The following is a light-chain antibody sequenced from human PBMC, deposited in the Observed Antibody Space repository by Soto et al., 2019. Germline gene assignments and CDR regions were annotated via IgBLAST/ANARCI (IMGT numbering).Light chain of an antibody. CDR2: DVN. J-gene: IGLJ2*01. Sequence: QSALSQPASMSGSPGQSITISCTGTSSDVGGYNYVSWYRQYPGKAPKLIIYDVNNRPSEVSNRFSGSKSGNTASLTISGIQAEDEADYYCSSHSSSSTLVVFGGGTKVTVL. CDR3: SSHSSSSTLVV. CDR1: SSDVGGYNY. V-gene: IGLV2-14*03.